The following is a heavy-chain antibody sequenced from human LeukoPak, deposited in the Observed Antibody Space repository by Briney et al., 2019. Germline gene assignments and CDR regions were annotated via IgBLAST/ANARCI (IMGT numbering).Heavy chain of an antibody. CDR2: IYHSGST. CDR3: ARGGSGSIPYFDY. D-gene: IGHD6-19*01. V-gene: IGHV4-30-2*01. Sequence: SETLSLTCSVSGGSMNSYYWSWIRQPPGKGLEWIGYIYHSGSTYYNPSLKSRVTISVDRSKNQFSLKLSSVTAADTAVYYCARGGSGSIPYFDYWGQGTLVTVSS. CDR1: GGSMNSYY. J-gene: IGHJ4*02.